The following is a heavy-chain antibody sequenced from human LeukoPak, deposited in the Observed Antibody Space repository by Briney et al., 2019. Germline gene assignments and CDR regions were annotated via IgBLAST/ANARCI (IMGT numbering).Heavy chain of an antibody. J-gene: IGHJ4*02. CDR3: ARDSSLPPYIGGATSEDY. CDR2: INTNTGNP. Sequence: ASVKVSCKASGYTFTSYAMNWVRQAPGQGLEWMGWINTNTGNPTYAQGFTGRFVFSLDTSVSTAYLQISSLKAEDTAVYYCARDSSLPPYIGGATSEDYWGQGTLVTVSS. V-gene: IGHV7-4-1*02. CDR1: GYTFTSYA. D-gene: IGHD1-26*01.